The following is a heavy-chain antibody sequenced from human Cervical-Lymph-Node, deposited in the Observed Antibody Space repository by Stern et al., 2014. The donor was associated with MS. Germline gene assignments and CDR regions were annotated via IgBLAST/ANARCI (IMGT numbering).Heavy chain of an antibody. CDR1: GYSFTSYF. J-gene: IGHJ4*02. Sequence: QVQLGQSGAEMKKPGASVKVSCMASGYSFTSYFIIWVRQAPGQGLEWMGIINPSAGNTNYAQKFQGRVVMTIDTSTGTVYLELSSLRSEDTAVYYCARDEGADYWGQGTLVTVSS. V-gene: IGHV1-46*01. CDR2: INPSAGNT. CDR3: ARDEGADY.